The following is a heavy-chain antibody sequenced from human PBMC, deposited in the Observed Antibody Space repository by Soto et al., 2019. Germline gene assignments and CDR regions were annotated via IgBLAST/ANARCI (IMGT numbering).Heavy chain of an antibody. CDR3: AKTTYYDFWSGSFDY. CDR2: ISGSGGST. Sequence: GGSLRLSCAASGFTFSSYAMSWVRQAPGKGLEWVSAISGSGGSTYYADSVKGRFTISRDNSKNTLYLQMNSLRAEDTAVYYCAKTTYYDFWSGSFDYWGQGTLVTVSS. V-gene: IGHV3-23*01. J-gene: IGHJ4*02. CDR1: GFTFSSYA. D-gene: IGHD3-3*01.